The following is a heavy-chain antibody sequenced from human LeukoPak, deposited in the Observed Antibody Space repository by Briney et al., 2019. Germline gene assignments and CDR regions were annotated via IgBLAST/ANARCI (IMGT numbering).Heavy chain of an antibody. CDR2: IRYDGSNK. CDR1: GFTFSSYG. J-gene: IGHJ4*02. V-gene: IGHV3-30*02. D-gene: IGHD3-3*01. CDR3: AKDLPMYYDFWSGLFVY. Sequence: GGSLRLSCAASGFTFSSYGMHWVRQAPGKGLEWVAFIRYDGSNKYYADSVKGRFTISRDNSKNTLYLQMNSLRAEDTAVYYCAKDLPMYYDFWSGLFVYWGQGTLVTVSS.